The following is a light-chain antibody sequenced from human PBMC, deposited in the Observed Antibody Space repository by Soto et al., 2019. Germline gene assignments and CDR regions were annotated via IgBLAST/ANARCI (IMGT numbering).Light chain of an antibody. CDR2: DAS. Sequence: ETMMTQSPDTLSVSLGERATLSCRASQSLRSSLAWYQQKPGQAPRLLIYDASTRATGIPARFSGSGSGTDFTLTISRLEPEDFAVYYCQQYGSSSWTFGQGTKVDIK. V-gene: IGKV3-20*01. J-gene: IGKJ1*01. CDR1: QSLRSS. CDR3: QQYGSSSWT.